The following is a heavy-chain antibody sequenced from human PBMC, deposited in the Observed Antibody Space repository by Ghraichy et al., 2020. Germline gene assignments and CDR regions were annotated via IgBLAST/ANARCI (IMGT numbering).Heavy chain of an antibody. Sequence: SETLSLTCTVSGGSISFYYWSWIRQPPGKGLEWIGYIYYTGSTNYNPSLKSQVTLSVDTSKNQFSLKLRSVTAADTAVYYCARAEQGATYWYFDLWGRGTLVTVSS. CDR1: GGSISFYY. D-gene: IGHD1-14*01. CDR2: IYYTGST. CDR3: ARAEQGATYWYFDL. V-gene: IGHV4-59*01. J-gene: IGHJ2*01.